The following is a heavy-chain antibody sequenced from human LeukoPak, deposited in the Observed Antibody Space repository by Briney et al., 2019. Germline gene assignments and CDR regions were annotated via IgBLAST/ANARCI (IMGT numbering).Heavy chain of an antibody. J-gene: IGHJ4*02. Sequence: PGGSLRLSCAASGFTFSNYAMTWVRQAPGKGLEWVSAISGSDDSTYYADSVKGRFTISRDNSKNTLYPQMNSLRAEDTAVYYCAKDGLLTAAGRFDYWGQGTLVTVSS. CDR2: ISGSDDST. CDR1: GFTFSNYA. D-gene: IGHD6-13*01. CDR3: AKDGLLTAAGRFDY. V-gene: IGHV3-23*01.